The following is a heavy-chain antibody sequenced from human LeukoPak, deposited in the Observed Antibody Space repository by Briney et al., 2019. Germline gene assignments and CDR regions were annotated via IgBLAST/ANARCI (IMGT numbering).Heavy chain of an antibody. V-gene: IGHV1-18*01. CDR1: GYTFTSYG. CDR3: ARDFDLGFCSGGSCYERNYYYYGMDV. J-gene: IGHJ6*02. D-gene: IGHD2-15*01. CDR2: ISAYNGNT. Sequence: ASVKVSCKASGYTFTSYGISWVRQAPGQGLEWMGWISAYNGNTNYAQKLQGRVTMTTDTSTSTAYMELRSLRSDDTAVYYCARDFDLGFCSGGSCYERNYYYYGMDVWGQGTTVTVSS.